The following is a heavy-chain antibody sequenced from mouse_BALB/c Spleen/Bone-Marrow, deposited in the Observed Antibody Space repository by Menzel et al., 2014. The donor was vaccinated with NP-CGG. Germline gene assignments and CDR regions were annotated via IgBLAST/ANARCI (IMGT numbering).Heavy chain of an antibody. J-gene: IGHJ2*01. Sequence: EVQLVESGAELVRSGASVKLSCTASGFNIKDYYMHWVKQRPEQGLEWIGWIDPENGDTEYAPKFQGKATMTADTSSNTAYLQLSSLTPEDTAVYYCNEGYGNYGYWGQGTTLTVSS. V-gene: IGHV14-4*02. D-gene: IGHD2-10*02. CDR1: GFNIKDYY. CDR3: NEGYGNYGY. CDR2: IDPENGDT.